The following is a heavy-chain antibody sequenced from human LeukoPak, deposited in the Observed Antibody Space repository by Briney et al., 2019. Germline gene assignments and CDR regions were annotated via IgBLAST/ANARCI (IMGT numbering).Heavy chain of an antibody. CDR3: PRGPQTIFYYNSSGYYRRAFHY. CDR2: INHSGST. D-gene: IGHD3-22*01. J-gene: IGHJ4*02. CDR1: GGSFSGYY. V-gene: IGHV4-34*01. Sequence: SETLSLTCAVYGGSFSGYYWSWIHQPPGKGLEWIGEINHSGSTNYNPSLKSRVTISVDTSKNQFSLKLSSVTAADTAVYYCPRGPQTIFYYNSSGYYRRAFHYWGQGTLVTVSS.